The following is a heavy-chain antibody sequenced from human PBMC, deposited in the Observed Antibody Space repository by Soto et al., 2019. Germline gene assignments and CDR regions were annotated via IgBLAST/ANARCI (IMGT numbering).Heavy chain of an antibody. V-gene: IGHV4-30-4*01. D-gene: IGHD6-13*01. CDR3: ARAKVGSWYFDY. CDR1: GGSISSGDYY. J-gene: IGHJ4*02. CDR2: IYYSGST. Sequence: LSLTCTVSGGSISSGDYYWSWIRQPPGKGLEWIGYIYYSGSTYYNPSLKSRVTISVDTSKNQFSLKLSSVTAADTAVYYCARAKVGSWYFDYWGQGTLVTVSS.